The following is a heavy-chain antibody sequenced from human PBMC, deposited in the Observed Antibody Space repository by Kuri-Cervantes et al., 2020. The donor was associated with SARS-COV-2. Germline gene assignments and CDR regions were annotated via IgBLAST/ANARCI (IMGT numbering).Heavy chain of an antibody. D-gene: IGHD6-19*01. CDR2: ISYDGNE. J-gene: IGHJ6*02. CDR3: AKAWRGQWLASYYYYGMDV. V-gene: IGHV3-30*18. CDR1: GFTFSTYG. Sequence: GGSLRLSCAASGFTFSTYGMHWVRQAPGKGLEWVALISYDGNEYYADSVRGRFTISRDNSKNTLYLQMNSLRAEDTAVYYCAKAWRGQWLASYYYYGMDVWGQGTTVTVSS.